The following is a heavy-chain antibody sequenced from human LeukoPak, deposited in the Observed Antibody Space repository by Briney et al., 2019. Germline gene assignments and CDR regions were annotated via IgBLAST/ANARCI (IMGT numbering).Heavy chain of an antibody. D-gene: IGHD3-10*01. J-gene: IGHJ6*02. CDR2: ISYDGSNQ. CDR3: AKGRSGSYYYGVDV. CDR1: GFTFSTYG. V-gene: IGHV3-30*18. Sequence: GRSLRLSCAASGFTFSTYGMHWVRQAPGKGLKWVAVISYDGSNQYYADSVKGRFTISRDNSKNTLYLQMNSLSGEDAAVYYCAKGRSGSYYYGVDVWGQGTTVTVSS.